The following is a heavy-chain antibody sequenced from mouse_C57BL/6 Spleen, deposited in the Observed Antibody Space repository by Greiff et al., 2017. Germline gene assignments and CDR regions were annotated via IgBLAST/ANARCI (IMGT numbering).Heavy chain of an antibody. CDR3: ARPYYGSSYWYFDV. Sequence: VQLQQSGPELVKPGASVKISCKASGYTFTDYYMNWVKQSHGKSLEWIGDINPNYGGTSYNQKFKGKATLTVDKSSSTAYMELRSLTSEDSAVYYCARPYYGSSYWYFDVWGTGTTVTVSS. J-gene: IGHJ1*03. V-gene: IGHV1-26*01. D-gene: IGHD1-1*01. CDR2: INPNYGGT. CDR1: GYTFTDYY.